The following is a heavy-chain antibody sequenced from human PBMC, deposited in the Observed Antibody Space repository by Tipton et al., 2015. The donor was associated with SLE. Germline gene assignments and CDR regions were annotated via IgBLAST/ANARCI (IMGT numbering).Heavy chain of an antibody. CDR2: STSFSRSI. CDR3: AKDGLKGGSGWPFFFDL. J-gene: IGHJ4*02. V-gene: IGHV3-21*04. D-gene: IGHD6-19*01. Sequence: SLRLSCAGSGFTFRSYNMNWVRQAPGKGLEWVSSSTSFSRSIYYADSVKGRSTISRDNAKSFLYLQMNSLRGEDMALYYCAKDGLKGGSGWPFFFDLWGQGTLVTVSS. CDR1: GFTFRSYN.